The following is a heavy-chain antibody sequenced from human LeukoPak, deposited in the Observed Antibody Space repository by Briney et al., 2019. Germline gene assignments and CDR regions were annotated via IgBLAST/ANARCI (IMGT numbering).Heavy chain of an antibody. CDR1: GGSISSYY. CDR3: ARRTMKDLDY. V-gene: IGHV4-59*12. D-gene: IGHD3-22*01. Sequence: SETLSLTCTVSGGSISSYYWSWIRQPPGKGLEWIGYIYYSGSTNYNPSLKSRVTISVDTSKNQFSLKLSSVTAADTAVYYCARRTMKDLDYWGQGTLVTVSS. J-gene: IGHJ4*02. CDR2: IYYSGST.